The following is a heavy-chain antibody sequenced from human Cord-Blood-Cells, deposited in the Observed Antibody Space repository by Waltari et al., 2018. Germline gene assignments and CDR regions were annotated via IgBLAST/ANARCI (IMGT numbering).Heavy chain of an antibody. CDR3: AKGGGPYYYDSSGSDY. J-gene: IGHJ4*02. V-gene: IGHV3-9*01. CDR1: GFTFDDYA. Sequence: EVQLVESGGGLVQPGRSLRLSCAASGFTFDDYAMHWVRQAPGEGLEWVSGISWNSGSIGYADSVKGRFTISRDNAKNSLYLQMNSLRAEDTALYYCAKGGGPYYYDSSGSDYWGQGTLVTVSS. D-gene: IGHD3-22*01. CDR2: ISWNSGSI.